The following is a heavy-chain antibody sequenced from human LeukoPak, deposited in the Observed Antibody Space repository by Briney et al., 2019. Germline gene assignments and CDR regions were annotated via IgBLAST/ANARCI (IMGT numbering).Heavy chain of an antibody. V-gene: IGHV4-59*11. D-gene: IGHD2-15*01. J-gene: IGHJ4*01. Sequence: SETLSLTCTVSGDSIRNHYWSWIRQPPGKGLECIGVIHYSGSTNYNPSVKSRVTISVDTPKNQFSLKLNSVTAADTAVYFCARVSLSGYCSDASCYFDYWGHGTLVTVSS. CDR1: GDSIRNHY. CDR3: ARVSLSGYCSDASCYFDY. CDR2: IHYSGST.